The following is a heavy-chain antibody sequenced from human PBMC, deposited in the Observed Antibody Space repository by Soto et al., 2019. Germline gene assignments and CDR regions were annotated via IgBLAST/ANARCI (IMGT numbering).Heavy chain of an antibody. V-gene: IGHV3-23*01. D-gene: IGHD2-15*01. J-gene: IGHJ3*02. CDR3: ANDGCSGGSCYSDAFDI. CDR2: ISGSGGST. Sequence: EVQLLESGGGLVQPGGSLRLSCAASGFTFSSYAMSWVRQAAGKGLEWVSAISGSGGSTYYADSVKGRFTISRDNSKNTLYLQMNSRRAEDTAVYYCANDGCSGGSCYSDAFDIWGQGTMVTVSS. CDR1: GFTFSSYA.